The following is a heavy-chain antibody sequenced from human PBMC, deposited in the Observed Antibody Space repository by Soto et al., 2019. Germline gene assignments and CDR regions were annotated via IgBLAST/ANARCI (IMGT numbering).Heavy chain of an antibody. J-gene: IGHJ6*02. Sequence: SETLSLTCAVYGESFSGYYWSWIRQPPGKGLEWIGEINHSGSTNYNPSLKSRVTISVDTSKNQFSLKLSSVTAADTAVYYCARVQRVAVSAYYYYYYGMDVWGQGTTVTVSS. V-gene: IGHV4-34*01. CDR3: ARVQRVAVSAYYYYYYGMDV. D-gene: IGHD6-19*01. CDR2: INHSGST. CDR1: GESFSGYY.